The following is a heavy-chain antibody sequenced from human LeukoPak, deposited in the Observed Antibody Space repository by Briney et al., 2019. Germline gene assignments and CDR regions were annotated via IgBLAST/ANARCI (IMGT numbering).Heavy chain of an antibody. CDR3: ARVGGGSHYFDY. CDR2: ITSTSGYI. CDR1: GFAFSTYS. V-gene: IGHV3-21*06. J-gene: IGHJ4*02. D-gene: IGHD1-26*01. Sequence: GESLRLSCAASGFAFSTYSMNWVRQAPGKGLEWVSSITSTSGYIYYAESVKGRFSISRDNAKNLLYLQMSSLRAEDTAVYYCARVGGGSHYFDYWGQGTLATVSS.